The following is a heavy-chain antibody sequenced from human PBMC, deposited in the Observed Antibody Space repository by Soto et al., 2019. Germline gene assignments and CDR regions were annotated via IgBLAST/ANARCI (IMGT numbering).Heavy chain of an antibody. D-gene: IGHD2-15*01. CDR1: GYSFATFW. V-gene: IGHV5-10-1*01. J-gene: IGHJ6*02. CDR2: IDPGDSNT. Sequence: PGESLKISCQGYGYSFATFWISWVRQVPGKGLEWMGRIDPGDSNTNYSPSLQGHVTLSVDKSIGTAYLQWSSLKASDTGIYYCARQGGYYYYGMDVWGQGTAVTVSS. CDR3: ARQGGYYYYGMDV.